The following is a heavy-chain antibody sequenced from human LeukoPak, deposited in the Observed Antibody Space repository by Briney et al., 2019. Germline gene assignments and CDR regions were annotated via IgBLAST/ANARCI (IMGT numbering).Heavy chain of an antibody. CDR1: GFTFSSYS. V-gene: IGHV3-21*01. CDR2: ISSSSSYI. J-gene: IGHJ3*02. CDR3: ARDRIAAADAFDI. D-gene: IGHD6-13*01. Sequence: GGSLRLSCAASGFTFSSYSMTWVRQAPGKGLEWVSSISSSSSYIYYADSVKGRFTISRDNAKNSLYLQMNSLRAEDTAVYYCARDRIAAADAFDIWGQGTMVTVSS.